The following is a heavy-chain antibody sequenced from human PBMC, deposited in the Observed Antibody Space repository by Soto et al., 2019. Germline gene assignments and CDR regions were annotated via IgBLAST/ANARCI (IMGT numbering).Heavy chain of an antibody. Sequence: GGSLRLSCAASGFTFSNYWMSWVRQAPGKGLEWVAIIKQDGSDKFYVDSVKGRFTISRDNAKNSLYLQMNSLRTEDAAVYYCARNRDYAFDYWGRGTLVTVSS. CDR3: ARNRDYAFDY. V-gene: IGHV3-7*01. CDR1: GFTFSNYW. J-gene: IGHJ4*02. D-gene: IGHD4-17*01. CDR2: IKQDGSDK.